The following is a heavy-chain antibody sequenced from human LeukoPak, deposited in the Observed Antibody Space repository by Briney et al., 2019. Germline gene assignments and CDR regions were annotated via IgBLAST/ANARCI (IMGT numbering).Heavy chain of an antibody. V-gene: IGHV3-23*01. CDR1: GFTFSNYA. CDR2: ISSGGGST. CDR3: ARPLGYCSSTNCSLPLDY. Sequence: GGSLRLSCAASGFTFSNYAMAWVRQAPGKGLEWISAISSGGGSTFYADSVKGRFTISGDNSKNTLYLQMNSLRVEDTAVYYCARPLGYCSSTNCSLPLDYWGSGTLVTVSS. J-gene: IGHJ4*02. D-gene: IGHD2-2*01.